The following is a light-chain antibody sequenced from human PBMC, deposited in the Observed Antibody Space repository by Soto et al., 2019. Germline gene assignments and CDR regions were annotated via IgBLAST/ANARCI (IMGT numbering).Light chain of an antibody. V-gene: IGKV3-11*01. CDR1: QSVSSY. CDR3: QLYSDWPPWR. CDR2: EAS. J-gene: IGKJ1*01. Sequence: EIVLTQSPATLSLSPGEIATLSCRASQSVSSYLAWYQQKPGQAPRLLMYEASNRATGIPARFSGGGSGADFTLTISSLEPEDFAVYYCQLYSDWPPWRFGQGTKVDIK.